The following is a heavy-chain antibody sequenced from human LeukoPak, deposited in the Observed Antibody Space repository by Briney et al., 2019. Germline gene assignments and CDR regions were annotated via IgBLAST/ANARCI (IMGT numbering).Heavy chain of an antibody. CDR3: ARGLLPAGSGYFYSQNKYYFDY. V-gene: IGHV3-21*01. J-gene: IGHJ4*02. D-gene: IGHD3-22*01. Sequence: GGSLRLSCAASGFTFSSYSMNRVRQAPGKGLEWVSSISSSSSYIYYADSVKGRFTISRDNAKNSLYLQMNSLRAEDTAVYYCARGLLPAGSGYFYSQNKYYFDYWGQGTLVTVSS. CDR1: GFTFSSYS. CDR2: ISSSSSYI.